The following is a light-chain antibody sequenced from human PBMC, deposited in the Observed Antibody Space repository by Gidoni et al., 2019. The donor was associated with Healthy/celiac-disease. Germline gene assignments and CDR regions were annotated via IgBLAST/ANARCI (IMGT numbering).Light chain of an antibody. Sequence: GTLSLSPGERATLSCRASQSVSSSYLAWYQQKPGQAPRLLIYGASSRATGIPDRFSGSGSGTDFTLTISRLEPEDFAVYYCQQYGSSPLTFGRGTRLEIK. CDR2: GAS. CDR1: QSVSSSY. V-gene: IGKV3-20*01. CDR3: QQYGSSPLT. J-gene: IGKJ5*01.